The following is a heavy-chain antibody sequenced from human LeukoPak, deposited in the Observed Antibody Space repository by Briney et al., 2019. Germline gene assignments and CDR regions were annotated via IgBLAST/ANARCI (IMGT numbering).Heavy chain of an antibody. J-gene: IGHJ5*02. CDR3: ARGYGSSSYNWFDP. CDR2: IGTAGGT. D-gene: IGHD6-6*01. Sequence: GGSLRLSCAASGFTFSSYDMHWVRQATGKGLEWVSAIGTAGGTYYPGSVKGRFTISRENAKNSLYLQMNSLRAGDTAVYYCARGYGSSSYNWFDPWGQGTLVTVSS. CDR1: GFTFSSYD. V-gene: IGHV3-13*01.